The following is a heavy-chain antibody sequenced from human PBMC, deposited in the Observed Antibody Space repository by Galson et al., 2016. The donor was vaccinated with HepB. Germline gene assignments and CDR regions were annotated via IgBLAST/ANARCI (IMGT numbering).Heavy chain of an antibody. J-gene: IGHJ6*02. CDR1: GFTFDDYT. V-gene: IGHV3-43*01. CDR3: GKDWGSLWESSGKGMDV. D-gene: IGHD3-10*01. CDR2: ISWAGRSP. Sequence: SLRLSCAASGFTFDDYTMHWVRQVPGKGLEWVALISWAGRSPDYADSVRGRFIISRDNRQNILYLQMNSLTTEDTALYYCGKDWGSLWESSGKGMDVWGQGTTVIVSS.